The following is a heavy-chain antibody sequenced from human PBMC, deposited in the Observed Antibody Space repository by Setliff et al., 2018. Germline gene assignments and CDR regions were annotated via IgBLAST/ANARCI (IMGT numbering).Heavy chain of an antibody. V-gene: IGHV4-38-2*02. D-gene: IGHD3-22*01. Sequence: SETLSLTCTVSGYSISSGYYWGWIRQPPGKGLEWIGSIYHSGSTYYNPSLKSRVTISVDMSKNQFSLKLSSVTAADTAVYYCARDAYDSSGYYYYYYYGMDVWGQGTTVTVSS. J-gene: IGHJ6*02. CDR2: IYHSGST. CDR3: ARDAYDSSGYYYYYYYGMDV. CDR1: GYSISSGYY.